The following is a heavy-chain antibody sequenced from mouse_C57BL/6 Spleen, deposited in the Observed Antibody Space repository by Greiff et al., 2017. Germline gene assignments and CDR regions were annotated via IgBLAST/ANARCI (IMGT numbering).Heavy chain of an antibody. CDR1: GYTFTSYW. V-gene: IGHV1-7*01. CDR3: ARQLRDYYAMDY. Sequence: QVHVKQSGAELAKPGASVKLSCKASGYTFTSYWMHWVKQRPGQGLEWIGYINPSSGYTKYNQKFKDKATLTADKSSSTAYMQLSSLTYEDSAVYYCARQLRDYYAMDYWGQGTSVTVSS. D-gene: IGHD1-1*01. J-gene: IGHJ4*01. CDR2: INPSSGYT.